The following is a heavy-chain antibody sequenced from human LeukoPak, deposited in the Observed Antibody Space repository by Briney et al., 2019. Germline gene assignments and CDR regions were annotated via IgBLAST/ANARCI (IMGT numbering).Heavy chain of an antibody. CDR1: GFTFSSYW. CDR3: ARHYCGGDCYSFGGTDDAFDI. Sequence: GGSLRLSCAASGFTFSSYWMSWVRQAPGKGLEWVANIKQDGSEKYYVDSVKGRFTISRDNAKNSLYLQMNSLRAEDTAVYYCARHYCGGDCYSFGGTDDAFDIWGQGTMVTVSS. CDR2: IKQDGSEK. D-gene: IGHD2-21*01. J-gene: IGHJ3*02. V-gene: IGHV3-7*03.